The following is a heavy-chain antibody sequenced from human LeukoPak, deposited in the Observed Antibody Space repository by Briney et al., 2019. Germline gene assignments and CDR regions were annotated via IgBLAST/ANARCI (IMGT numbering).Heavy chain of an antibody. V-gene: IGHV6-1*01. D-gene: IGHD3-22*01. CDR3: AREQPDNYDSSGYTYAFDI. J-gene: IGHJ3*02. CDR2: TYYRSKWYN. CDR1: GDSVSSNSAA. Sequence: SQTLSLTCAISGDSVSSNSAAWNWIRQSPSRGLEWLGRTYYRSKWYNDYAVSVKSRITINPDTSKNQFSLQPNSVTPEDTAVYYCAREQPDNYDSSGYTYAFDIWGQGTMVTVSS.